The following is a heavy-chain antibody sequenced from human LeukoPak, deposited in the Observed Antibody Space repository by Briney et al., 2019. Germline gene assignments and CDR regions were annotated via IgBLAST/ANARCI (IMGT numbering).Heavy chain of an antibody. D-gene: IGHD5-18*01. V-gene: IGHV3-23*01. CDR2: ISGGGVTT. CDR3: ARSPQYSYGFAFDI. CDR1: GFTSIAYA. Sequence: PGGSLRLSCVGSGFTSIAYALTWARQAPGKGLEWVSGISGGGVTTYYADSVKGRFTISRDNSKNTLYLQMNSLRAEDTAVYYCARSPQYSYGFAFDIWGQGTMVTVSS. J-gene: IGHJ3*02.